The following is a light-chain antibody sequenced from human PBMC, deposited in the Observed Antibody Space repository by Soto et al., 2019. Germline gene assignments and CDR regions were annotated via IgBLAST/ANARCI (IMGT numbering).Light chain of an antibody. J-gene: IGKJ2*01. Sequence: DIQMTQSPSTLSASVGDRVTITCRASHSVSSWLTWYQQKPGKAPKLLIYDAFSLESGVPSRFSGSGSGTEFTLTISSLQPDDFATYYCQQYNSYSPYTFGQGTKVDIK. CDR1: HSVSSW. CDR3: QQYNSYSPYT. CDR2: DAF. V-gene: IGKV1-5*01.